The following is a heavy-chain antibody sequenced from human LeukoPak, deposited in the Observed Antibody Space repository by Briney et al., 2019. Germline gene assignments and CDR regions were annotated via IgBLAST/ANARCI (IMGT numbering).Heavy chain of an antibody. J-gene: IGHJ6*02. V-gene: IGHV3-11*01. CDR3: ARGRESSSWYSGEYYYYGMDV. CDR2: ISSSGSTI. Sequence: AGGSLRLSCAASGFTFSDYYMSWIRQAPGKGLEWVSYISSSGSTIYYADSVKGRLTISRDNAKNSLYLQMNSLRAEDTAVYYCARGRESSSWYSGEYYYYGMDVWGQGTTVTVSS. D-gene: IGHD6-13*01. CDR1: GFTFSDYY.